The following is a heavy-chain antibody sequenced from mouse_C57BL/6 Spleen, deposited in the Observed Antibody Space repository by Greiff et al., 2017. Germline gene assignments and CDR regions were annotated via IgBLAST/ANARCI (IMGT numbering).Heavy chain of an antibody. D-gene: IGHD2-5*01. CDR2: IYPRSGNT. CDR3: ARSGYSNYEWYFDV. CDR1: GYTFTSYG. Sequence: QVQLQQSGAELARPGASVKLSCKASGYTFTSYGISWVKQRTGQGLEWIGEIYPRSGNTYYNEKFKGKATLTADKSSSTAYMELRNLTSEDSAVYFCARSGYSNYEWYFDVWGTGTTVTVSS. J-gene: IGHJ1*03. V-gene: IGHV1-81*01.